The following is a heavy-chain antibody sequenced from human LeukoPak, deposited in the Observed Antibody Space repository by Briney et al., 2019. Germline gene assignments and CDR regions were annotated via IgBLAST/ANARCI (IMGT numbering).Heavy chain of an antibody. V-gene: IGHV4-59*01. CDR2: IYYSGST. D-gene: IGHD6-13*01. CDR1: GGSISSYY. CDR3: AGAFYSSSWTGLGY. J-gene: IGHJ4*02. Sequence: PSETLSLTCTVSGGSISSYYWSWIRQPPGKGLEWIGYIYYSGSTNYNPSLKSRVTISVDTSKNQFSLKLSSVTAADTAVYYCAGAFYSSSWTGLGYWGQGTLVTVSS.